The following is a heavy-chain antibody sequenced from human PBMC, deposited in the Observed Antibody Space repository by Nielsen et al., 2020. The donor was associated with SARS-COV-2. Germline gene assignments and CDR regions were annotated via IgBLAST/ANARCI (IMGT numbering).Heavy chain of an antibody. V-gene: IGHV1-2*06. D-gene: IGHD5-18*01. CDR1: GYTFTGYY. Sequence: ASVKVSCKASGYTFTGYYMHWVRQAPGQGLEWMGRINPNSGGTNYAQKFQGRVTMTRDMSISTAYMELSRLRSDDTAVYYCARGHPSAMGHVDYWGQGTLVTVSS. CDR3: ARGHPSAMGHVDY. J-gene: IGHJ4*02. CDR2: INPNSGGT.